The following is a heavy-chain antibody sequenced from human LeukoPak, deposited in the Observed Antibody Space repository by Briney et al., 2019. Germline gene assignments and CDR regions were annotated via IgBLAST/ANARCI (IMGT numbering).Heavy chain of an antibody. Sequence: GGSLRLSCAASGFIFSNFAMSWVRQAPGKGLEWVSILGGVSESFYYSDAVKGRFIVSRDNSKDTLYLQLNSLRDDDTAVYYCAKGSAVADIYFDYWGQGTLVTVSS. V-gene: IGHV3-23*01. J-gene: IGHJ4*02. CDR2: LGGVSESF. D-gene: IGHD6-19*01. CDR1: GFIFSNFA. CDR3: AKGSAVADIYFDY.